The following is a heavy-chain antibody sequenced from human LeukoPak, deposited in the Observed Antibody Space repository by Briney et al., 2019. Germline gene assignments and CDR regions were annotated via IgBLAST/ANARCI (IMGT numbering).Heavy chain of an antibody. CDR2: IYHSGST. CDR1: GGSISSYY. Sequence: SETLSLTCTVSGGSISSYYWSWIRQPPGKGLEWIGSIYHSGSTYYNPSLKSRVTISVDTSKNQFSLKLSSVTAADTAVYYCARIDYGDSNGFDIWGQGTMVTVSS. V-gene: IGHV4-59*08. J-gene: IGHJ3*02. CDR3: ARIDYGDSNGFDI. D-gene: IGHD4-17*01.